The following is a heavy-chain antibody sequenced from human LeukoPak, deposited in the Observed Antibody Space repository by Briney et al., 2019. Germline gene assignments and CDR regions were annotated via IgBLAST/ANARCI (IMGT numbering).Heavy chain of an antibody. D-gene: IGHD1-14*01. V-gene: IGHV1-8*01. CDR2: MNPNSGNT. Sequence: ASVKVSCKASGYTFTSYDINWVRQATGQGLEWMGWMNPNSGNTGYAQKFQGRVTMTRNTSISTAYMELSSLRSEDTAVYYCARGLIRNSYYYYYGMDVWGQGTTVTVPS. J-gene: IGHJ6*02. CDR3: ARGLIRNSYYYYYGMDV. CDR1: GYTFTSYD.